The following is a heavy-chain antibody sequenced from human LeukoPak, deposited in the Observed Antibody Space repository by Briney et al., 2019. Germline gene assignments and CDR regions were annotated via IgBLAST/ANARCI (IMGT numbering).Heavy chain of an antibody. CDR1: GYTFTSYA. D-gene: IGHD3-3*01. CDR3: ARDRLAVLRLRGAFDI. V-gene: IGHV1-3*01. J-gene: IGHJ3*02. CDR2: INAGNGNT. Sequence: GASVKVSCKASGYTFTSYAMHWVRQAPGQRLEWMGWINAGNGNTKYSQKFQGRVTITRDTSASTAYMELSSLRSEDTAVYYCARDRLAVLRLRGAFDIWGQGTMVTVSS.